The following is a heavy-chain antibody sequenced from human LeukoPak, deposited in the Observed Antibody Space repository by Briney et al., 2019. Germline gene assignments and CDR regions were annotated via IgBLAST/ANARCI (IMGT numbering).Heavy chain of an antibody. CDR1: GGSLSSSSYY. J-gene: IGHJ5*02. D-gene: IGHD3-3*01. V-gene: IGHV4-39*07. CDR3: ARVRQGIFGVVIIKGWFDP. CDR2: IYYSGST. Sequence: SETLSLTCTVSGGSLSSSSYYWGWIRQPPGKGLEWIGSIYYSGSTYYNPSLKSRVTISVDTSKNQFSLKLSSVTAADTAVYYCARVRQGIFGVVIIKGWFDPWGQGTLVTVSS.